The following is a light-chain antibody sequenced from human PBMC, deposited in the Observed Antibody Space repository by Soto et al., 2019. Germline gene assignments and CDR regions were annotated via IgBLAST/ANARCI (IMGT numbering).Light chain of an antibody. CDR1: QSVSSY. V-gene: IGKV3-11*01. CDR2: DAS. CDR3: QQYNNWPPIT. Sequence: EIVFTQSPATLSFSPGERATLSCRASQSVSSYLAWYQQKPGQAPRLLIYDASNRATGIPARFSGSGSGTDFTLTISSLEPEDFAVYYCQQYNNWPPITFGQGTRLEIK. J-gene: IGKJ5*01.